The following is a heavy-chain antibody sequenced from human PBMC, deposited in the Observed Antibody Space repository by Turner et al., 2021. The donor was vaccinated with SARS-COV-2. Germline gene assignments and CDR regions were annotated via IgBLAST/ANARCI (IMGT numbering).Heavy chain of an antibody. CDR3: ARDLVATTQLFDY. J-gene: IGHJ4*02. V-gene: IGHV3-30-3*01. CDR1: DFTFSSYA. Sequence: QGQLVESGVGGVQPGMSLRLSCAASDFTFSSYAMHWVRQAPGKGLEWVAVISYDVSNKYYADSEKGRITISRDNSKNTLYLQMNSLRAEDTAVYYCARDLVATTQLFDYWGQGTLVTVSS. D-gene: IGHD5-12*01. CDR2: ISYDVSNK.